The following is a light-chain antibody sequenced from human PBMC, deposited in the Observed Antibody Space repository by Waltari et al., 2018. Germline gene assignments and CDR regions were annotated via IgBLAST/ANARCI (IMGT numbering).Light chain of an antibody. CDR1: QSVGRA. V-gene: IGKV3-20*01. Sequence: EIVLTHSPGTLSVSPGKPATLSCRASQSVGRALVWYQQKPGQAPRLLIYDTYKRAIGIPDRFSGSGSGTDFSLTISRLEHEDFAVYYCQKYERLPATFGQGTKVEIK. CDR3: QKYERLPAT. J-gene: IGKJ1*01. CDR2: DTY.